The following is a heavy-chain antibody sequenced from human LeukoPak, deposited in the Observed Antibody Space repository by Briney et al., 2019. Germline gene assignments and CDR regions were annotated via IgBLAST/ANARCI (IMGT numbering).Heavy chain of an antibody. CDR2: IHYSGST. J-gene: IGHJ3*02. V-gene: IGHV4-59*01. CDR1: GGSISSYY. D-gene: IGHD2-2*01. CDR3: ARVIVPAANDAFDI. Sequence: SETLSLTCTVSGGSISSYYWSWIRQPPVKGLEWIGYIHYSGSTNYNPSLKSRVTISVDTSKYQFSLKLSSVTAADTDVYYCARVIVPAANDAFDIWGQGTMVTVSS.